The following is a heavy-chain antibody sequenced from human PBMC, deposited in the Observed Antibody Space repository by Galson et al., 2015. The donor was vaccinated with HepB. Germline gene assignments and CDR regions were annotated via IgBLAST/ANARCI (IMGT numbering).Heavy chain of an antibody. Sequence: SLRLSCAASGFTFSNAWMSWVRQAPGKGLEWVSRIKSKTDGGTTDYAAPVKGRFTISRDDSKNTLYLQMNSLKTEDTAVYYCTTESPREGGGGSPPYWGQGTLVTVSS. J-gene: IGHJ4*02. CDR3: TTESPREGGGGSPPY. CDR2: IKSKTDGGTT. CDR1: GFTFSNAW. D-gene: IGHD2-15*01. V-gene: IGHV3-15*01.